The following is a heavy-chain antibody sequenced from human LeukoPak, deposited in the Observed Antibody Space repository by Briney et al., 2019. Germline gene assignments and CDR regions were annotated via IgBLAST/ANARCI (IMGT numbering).Heavy chain of an antibody. V-gene: IGHV4-34*01. Sequence: SETLSLTCAVYGGSFSGYYWSWIRQPPGKGLEWIGEINHSGSTNYNPSLKSRVTISVDTSKNQFSLKLSSVTAADTAVYYCARHGPSTYYDFWSGYLSYLDYWGQGTLVTVSS. CDR2: INHSGST. CDR1: GGSFSGYY. D-gene: IGHD3-3*01. J-gene: IGHJ4*02. CDR3: ARHGPSTYYDFWSGYLSYLDY.